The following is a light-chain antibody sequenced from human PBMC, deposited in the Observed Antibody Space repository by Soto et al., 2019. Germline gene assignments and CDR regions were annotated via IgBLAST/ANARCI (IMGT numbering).Light chain of an antibody. CDR2: EVN. CDR3: SLYISGSTYV. Sequence: QSALTQPPSVSGSPGHSVTISCTVTSSDVGSYNRLSWYQQPPGTAPKLIMYEVNTRHSGVPDRFSGSKSGSTASLTISGLQAEDEADYYCSLYISGSTYVFGTGPKSPS. CDR1: SSDVGSYNR. J-gene: IGLJ1*01. V-gene: IGLV2-18*01.